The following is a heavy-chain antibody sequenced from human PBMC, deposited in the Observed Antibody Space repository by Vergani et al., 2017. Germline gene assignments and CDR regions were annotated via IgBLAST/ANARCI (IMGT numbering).Heavy chain of an antibody. CDR1: GGTFSSYA. CDR2: IIPIFGTA. J-gene: IGHJ4*02. Sequence: QVQLVQSGAEVKKPGSSVKVSCKASGGTFSSYAISWVRQAPGQGLEWMGGIIPIFGTANYAQQFQGRVTITADESTSTAYMELSSLRSEDTAVYYGARESGYSYGFGNYYFDYWGQGTLVTVSS. CDR3: ARESGYSYGFGNYYFDY. V-gene: IGHV1-69*01. D-gene: IGHD5-18*01.